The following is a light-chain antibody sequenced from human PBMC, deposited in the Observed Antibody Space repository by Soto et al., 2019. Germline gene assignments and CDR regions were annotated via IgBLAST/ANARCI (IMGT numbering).Light chain of an antibody. CDR3: QQSFTTPRT. J-gene: IGKJ1*01. CDR1: QSISTF. V-gene: IGKV1-39*01. Sequence: DIQLTQSPSSLSASVGDRLTIACRASQSISTFLNWYQQKPGKAPKVLIFAASSLQSGVPSRFSGSGSGTDFTLTITSLQPEAFATYYCQQSFTTPRTFGQWTKVDIK. CDR2: AAS.